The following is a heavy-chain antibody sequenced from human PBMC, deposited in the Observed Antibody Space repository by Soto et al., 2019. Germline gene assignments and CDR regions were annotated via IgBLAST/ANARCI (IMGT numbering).Heavy chain of an antibody. V-gene: IGHV1-24*01. D-gene: IGHD3-3*01. CDR1: GYTLTELS. CDR3: ATVHQYYDFWSGYYYSY. J-gene: IGHJ4*02. Sequence: ASVKVSCKVSGYTLTELSMHWVRQAPGKGLEWMGGFDPEDGETIYAQKFQGRVTMTEDILTDRAYMELGSLRSEDTAVYYCATVHQYYDFWSGYYYSYWGQGTLVTVSS. CDR2: FDPEDGET.